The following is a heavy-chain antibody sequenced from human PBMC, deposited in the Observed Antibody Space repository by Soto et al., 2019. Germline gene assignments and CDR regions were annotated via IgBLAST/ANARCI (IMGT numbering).Heavy chain of an antibody. J-gene: IGHJ3*01. Sequence: QVQLVQSGTEVRKPGSSVNVSCQASGDTFDTYTFSWVRQAPGQGLQWMGEIIPMFRTTNYAPRFQGRLNVTADDSTRIGYMALNSLTFDDTPVYYCAGGDGGAAAFELWGQGTMIAVSS. CDR3: AGGDGGAAAFEL. D-gene: IGHD1-26*01. V-gene: IGHV1-69*12. CDR2: IIPMFRTT. CDR1: GDTFDTYT.